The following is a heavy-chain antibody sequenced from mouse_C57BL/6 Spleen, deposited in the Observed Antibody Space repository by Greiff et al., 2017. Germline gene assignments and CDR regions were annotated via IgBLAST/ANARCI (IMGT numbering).Heavy chain of an antibody. Sequence: VQLQQPGAELVKPGASVKLSCTASGYTFNSYWMHWVKQRPGQGLEWIGRIHPNSGSTNYNEKFKGKATLTVDKSSSTAYMQLSSLTSEDSAVYYCASGGFYDLYYWGQGTTLTVAS. CDR3: ASGGFYDLYY. D-gene: IGHD2-12*01. V-gene: IGHV1-64*01. J-gene: IGHJ2*01. CDR2: IHPNSGST. CDR1: GYTFNSYW.